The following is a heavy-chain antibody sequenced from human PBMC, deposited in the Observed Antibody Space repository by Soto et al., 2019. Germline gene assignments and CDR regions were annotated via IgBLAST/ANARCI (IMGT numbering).Heavy chain of an antibody. D-gene: IGHD2-15*01. CDR3: ARVPLCSGGSCYSDYYYYMDV. J-gene: IGHJ6*03. Sequence: GGSLRLSCAASGFTFSSYAMSWVRQAPGKGLEWVSAISGSGGSTYYADSVKGRFTISRDNSKNSLYLQMNSLRAEDTAVYYCARVPLCSGGSCYSDYYYYMDVWGKGTTVTVSS. V-gene: IGHV3-23*01. CDR1: GFTFSSYA. CDR2: ISGSGGST.